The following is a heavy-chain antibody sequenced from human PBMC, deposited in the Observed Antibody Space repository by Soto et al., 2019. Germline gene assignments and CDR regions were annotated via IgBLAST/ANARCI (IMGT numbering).Heavy chain of an antibody. D-gene: IGHD4-17*01. Sequence: SETLSLTCTVSGDSISSHYWSWIRQPPGKGLEWIGYIYYSGSTDYNPSLKSRVTISVDTSKNQFSLKLSSVTAADTAVYYCARYGDYFRGNYYYGMDVWGQGTTVTVSS. CDR3: ARYGDYFRGNYYYGMDV. V-gene: IGHV4-59*08. J-gene: IGHJ6*02. CDR2: IYYSGST. CDR1: GDSISSHY.